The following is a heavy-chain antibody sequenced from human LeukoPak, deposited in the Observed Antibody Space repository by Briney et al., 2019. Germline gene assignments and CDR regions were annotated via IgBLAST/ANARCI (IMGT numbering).Heavy chain of an antibody. CDR1: GASLSDYY. D-gene: IGHD5-24*01. CDR3: VRHVTTGFNLFEY. CDR2: FYFSGTS. V-gene: IGHV4-59*08. Sequence: PSETLSLTCSVSGASLSDYYWSWIRQSPGKGLEGIGYFYFSGTSTFNPSLQSRVTMSVDAPKNQFSLKLTSVTAADTAVYYCVRHVTTGFNLFEYWGQGTLVTVSS. J-gene: IGHJ4*02.